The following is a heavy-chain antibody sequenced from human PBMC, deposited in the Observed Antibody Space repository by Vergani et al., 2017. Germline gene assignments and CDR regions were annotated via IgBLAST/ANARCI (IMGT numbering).Heavy chain of an antibody. CDR1: GYTFTGYY. D-gene: IGHD2-2*01. Sequence: QVQLVQSGAEVKKPGASVKVSCKASGYTFTGYYMHWVRQAPGQGLEWMGWINPNSGGTNYAQKFQGRVTMTRDTSISTAYMELSRLRSDDTAVYYCARGVIVVVPASGFDPWGQGTLVTVSS. J-gene: IGHJ5*02. V-gene: IGHV1-2*02. CDR2: INPNSGGT. CDR3: ARGVIVVVPASGFDP.